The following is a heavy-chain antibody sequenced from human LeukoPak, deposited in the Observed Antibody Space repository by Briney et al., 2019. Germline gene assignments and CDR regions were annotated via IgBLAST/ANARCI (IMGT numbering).Heavy chain of an antibody. CDR2: IYHSGSA. CDR3: SRDIQSAEGFDY. D-gene: IGHD2-21*01. Sequence: SETLSLTCAVSGYSRSSGYYWGWIRQPPGKGLEWIGSIYHSGSAYYNPSLKSRVTISVDTSKNQFSLKLSSVTAADTAVYYCSRDIQSAEGFDYGGQGTLVTVSS. V-gene: IGHV4-38-2*02. CDR1: GYSRSSGYY. J-gene: IGHJ4*02.